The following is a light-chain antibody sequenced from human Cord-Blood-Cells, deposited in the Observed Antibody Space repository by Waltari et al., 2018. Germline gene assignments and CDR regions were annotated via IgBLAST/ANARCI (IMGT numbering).Light chain of an antibody. J-gene: IGLJ3*02. Sequence: QSALTQPASVSGSPGQSITISCTGTSSGVGGYNLVSWYQQHPGKAPKLMLYAGSKRPSGVSNRFTGSKSGNTSSLTRAGLQAEDEADYYCCSYAGSSTWVFGGGTKLTVL. CDR2: AGS. CDR3: CSYAGSSTWV. CDR1: SSGVGGYNL. V-gene: IGLV2-23*01.